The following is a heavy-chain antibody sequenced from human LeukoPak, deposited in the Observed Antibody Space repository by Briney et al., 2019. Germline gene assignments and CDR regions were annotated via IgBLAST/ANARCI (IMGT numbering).Heavy chain of an antibody. V-gene: IGHV3-30*18. CDR2: ISYDGSNK. J-gene: IGHJ4*02. Sequence: PGGSLRLSCAASGFTFSSYWMHWVRQAPGKGLEWVAVISYDGSNKYYADSVKGRFTISRDNSKNTLYLQMNSLRAEDTAVYYCAKGRGRIAVAGTGIDYWGQGTLVTVSS. CDR1: GFTFSSYW. CDR3: AKGRGRIAVAGTGIDY. D-gene: IGHD6-19*01.